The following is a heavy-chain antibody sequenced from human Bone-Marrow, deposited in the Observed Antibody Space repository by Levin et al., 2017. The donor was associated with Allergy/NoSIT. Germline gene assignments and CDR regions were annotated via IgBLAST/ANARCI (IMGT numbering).Heavy chain of an antibody. V-gene: IGHV3-30*04. D-gene: IGHD1-26*01. CDR2: ISSDGSNK. Sequence: GESLKISCADSGFTLSNYIMHWVRQAPGKGLEWVTVISSDGSNKHYADTVKGRFTISRDNSKNTLYLQMNSLRGEDTAVYYCATAGESGSYFDIWGQGTLVTVSS. J-gene: IGHJ4*02. CDR1: GFTLSNYI. CDR3: ATAGESGSYFDI.